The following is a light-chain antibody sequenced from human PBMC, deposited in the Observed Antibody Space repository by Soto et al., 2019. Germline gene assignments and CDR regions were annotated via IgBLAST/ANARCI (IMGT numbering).Light chain of an antibody. Sequence: DIQMTQSPSTLSASVGDRVTITCRASQSISSWLAWYQQKPGKAPKLLIYKASSLESGVPSRFSGSGSGTEITLTISSLQLDEFATVYWQQYHSSPVTFGGRTKVDIK. V-gene: IGKV1-5*03. CDR2: KAS. CDR3: QQYHSSPVT. J-gene: IGKJ4*01. CDR1: QSISSW.